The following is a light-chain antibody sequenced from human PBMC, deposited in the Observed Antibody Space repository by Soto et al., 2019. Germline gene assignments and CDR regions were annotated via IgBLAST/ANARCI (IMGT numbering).Light chain of an antibody. V-gene: IGKV3-15*01. CDR1: QIVSSN. CDR2: GAS. CDR3: QQYNNWPLT. J-gene: IGKJ5*01. Sequence: EIVMTQSPATLSVSPGERATLSCRASQIVSSNVAWYQQKPGQAPRLLIYGASTRATGIPARFSGSGSGTEFTLTISSLQSEDFAVYYCQQYNNWPLTFGQGTRLEIK.